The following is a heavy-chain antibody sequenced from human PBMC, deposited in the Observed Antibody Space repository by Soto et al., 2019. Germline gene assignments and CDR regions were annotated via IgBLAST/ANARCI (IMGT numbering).Heavy chain of an antibody. V-gene: IGHV3-15*07. CDR2: IKSKTDGGTT. Sequence: EVQLVESGGGLVKPGGSLRLSCAVSGFTFSKVWMNWVRQAPGKGLEWVGRIKSKTDGGTTDYAAAVKGRFTITRDDSKDTLYLQMNSLKTVATAVYFCTTGRDDLLYWGQGTLVTVSS. J-gene: IGHJ4*02. CDR3: TTGRDDLLY. D-gene: IGHD1-1*01. CDR1: GFTFSKVW.